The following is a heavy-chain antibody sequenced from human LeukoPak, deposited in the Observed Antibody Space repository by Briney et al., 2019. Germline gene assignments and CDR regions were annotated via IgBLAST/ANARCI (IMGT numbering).Heavy chain of an antibody. D-gene: IGHD3-16*01. CDR3: AREDMIMGEGWFDP. J-gene: IGHJ5*02. CDR1: GGTFSSYA. Sequence: SVKVSCKASGGTFSSYAISWVRQAPGQGLEWMGGIIPIFGTANYAQKFQGRVTVTADESTSTAYMELSSLRSEDTAVYYCAREDMIMGEGWFDPWGQGTLVTVSS. CDR2: IIPIFGTA. V-gene: IGHV1-69*01.